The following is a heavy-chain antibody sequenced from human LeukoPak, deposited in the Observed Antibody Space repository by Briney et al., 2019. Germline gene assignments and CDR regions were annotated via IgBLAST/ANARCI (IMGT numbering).Heavy chain of an antibody. Sequence: SGGSLRLSCAASGFTFRTNWMHWVRQAPGKGLLWVSRINSDGSSISYVDSVKGRFTISRDNSKNTLYLQMNSLRAEDTAVYYCARGALGAAAGLDYWGQGTLVTVSS. CDR2: INSDGSSI. V-gene: IGHV3-74*01. CDR1: GFTFRTNW. D-gene: IGHD6-13*01. CDR3: ARGALGAAAGLDY. J-gene: IGHJ4*02.